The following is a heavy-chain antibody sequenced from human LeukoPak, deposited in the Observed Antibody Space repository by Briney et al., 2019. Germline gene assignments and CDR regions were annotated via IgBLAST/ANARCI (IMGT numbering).Heavy chain of an antibody. CDR2: IYHSGST. CDR1: GYSISSGYY. Sequence: PSETLSLTCTVSGYSISSGYYWGWIRQPPGQGLEWIGSIYHSGSTYYNPSLKSRVTISVDTSKNQFSLKLSSVTAADTAVYYCARGRDGYNFGFYYYYMDVWGKGTTVTVSS. D-gene: IGHD5-24*01. J-gene: IGHJ6*03. V-gene: IGHV4-38-2*02. CDR3: ARGRDGYNFGFYYYYMDV.